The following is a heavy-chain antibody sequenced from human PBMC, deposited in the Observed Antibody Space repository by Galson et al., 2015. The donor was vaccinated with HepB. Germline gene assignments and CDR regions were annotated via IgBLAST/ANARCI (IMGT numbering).Heavy chain of an antibody. CDR3: ARLGHEGYHYYVLDV. D-gene: IGHD2-2*01. CDR1: GYSFRNYW. V-gene: IGHV5-51*01. CDR2: IYPGDSET. Sequence: QSGAEVKKPGESLKISCKASGYSFRNYWIGWVRQMPGKGLECMGIIYPGDSETRYSPSFQGQVTLSADKSTNTAYLQWSSLKASDTAMYYCARLGHEGYHYYVLDVWGHGPTVTVSS. J-gene: IGHJ6*02.